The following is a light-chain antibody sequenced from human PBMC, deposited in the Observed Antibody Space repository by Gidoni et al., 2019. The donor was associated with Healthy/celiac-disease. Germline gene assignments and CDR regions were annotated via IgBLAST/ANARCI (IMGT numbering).Light chain of an antibody. V-gene: IGKV3-20*01. CDR2: GAS. Sequence: EIVLPQSPGPLSLSPGERATLSCRASQRVSSSYLAWYQQKPGQAPRLLIYGASSRATGIPDRFSGSGSGTDFTLTISRLEPEDFAVYYCQQYGSSLPMYTFGQGTKLEIK. J-gene: IGKJ2*01. CDR1: QRVSSSY. CDR3: QQYGSSLPMYT.